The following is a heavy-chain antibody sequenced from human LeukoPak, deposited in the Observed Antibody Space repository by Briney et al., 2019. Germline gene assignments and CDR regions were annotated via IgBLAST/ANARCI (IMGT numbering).Heavy chain of an antibody. CDR3: AKGVSGRYPDGLHF. V-gene: IGHV1-2*02. J-gene: IGHJ3*01. CDR2: INPNNGGA. CDR1: GSTATVLY. D-gene: IGHD1-26*01. Sequence: GASVKPSCMVSGSTATVLYTDCDRQAPGQGLEWMGWINPNNGGAKYAQKFQGRVTMTRDTSISTAYMELSSLRADDTSDYYCAKGVSGRYPDGLHFWGQGTMVTVSS.